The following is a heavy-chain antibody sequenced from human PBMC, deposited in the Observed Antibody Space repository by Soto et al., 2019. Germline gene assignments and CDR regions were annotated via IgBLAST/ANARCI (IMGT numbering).Heavy chain of an antibody. D-gene: IGHD6-6*01. V-gene: IGHV3-23*01. CDR1: GFTFSSYA. J-gene: IGHJ4*02. CDR3: ASSITARPFDY. Sequence: EVQLLESGGGLVQPGGSLRLSCTASGFTFSSYAMSWVRQAPGQGLEWVSAISGSGGNTYYADSVKGRFTISRDNSKNTLYRQMNSRRAEATAVYYWASSITARPFDYWGQGALVTVSS. CDR2: ISGSGGNT.